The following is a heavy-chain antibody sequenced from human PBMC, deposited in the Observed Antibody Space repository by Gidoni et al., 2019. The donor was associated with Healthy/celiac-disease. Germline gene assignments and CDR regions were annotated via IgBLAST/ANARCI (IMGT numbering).Heavy chain of an antibody. CDR3: ARGNLGDFPRVPQDY. J-gene: IGHJ4*02. D-gene: IGHD1-26*01. CDR1: GFTFSSYG. Sequence: QVQLVESGGGVVQPGRSLRLSCAASGFTFSSYGMHWVRQAPGKGLEWVAVIWYDGSNKYYADSVKGRFTISRDNSKNTLYLQMNSLRAEDTAVYYCARGNLGDFPRVPQDYWGQGTLVTVSS. V-gene: IGHV3-33*01. CDR2: IWYDGSNK.